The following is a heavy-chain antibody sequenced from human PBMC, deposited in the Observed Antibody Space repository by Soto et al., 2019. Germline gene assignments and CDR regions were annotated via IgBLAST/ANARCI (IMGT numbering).Heavy chain of an antibody. CDR1: GGTFSTYS. CDR3: ARGRGGYNSRWFDP. V-gene: IGHV1-69*12. CDR2: IIPIFGKA. J-gene: IGHJ5*02. Sequence: QVQLMQSGAEVKKPGSSVKVSCKSSGGTFSTYSISWVRQAPGQGLEWMGGIIPIFGKANYAQNFQGRVTITADDATSTVYMDLSSLRSEDTAIYYCARGRGGYNSRWFDPWGQGTLVTVSS. D-gene: IGHD5-12*01.